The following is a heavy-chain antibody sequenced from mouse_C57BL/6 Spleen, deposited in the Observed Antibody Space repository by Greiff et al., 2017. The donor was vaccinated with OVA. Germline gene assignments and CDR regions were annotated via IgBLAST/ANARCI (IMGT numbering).Heavy chain of an antibody. Sequence: EVQLVESGGDLVKPGGSLKLSCAASGFTFSSSGMSWVRQTPDKRLEWVATIYRGGGDTNYPGSVKGRFTISRDNATSTLYLQMSSLKSEDTAMYYCARSLCDGLFDYWGQGTSVTVSS. J-gene: IGHJ2*02. D-gene: IGHD2-3*01. CDR3: ARSLCDGLFDY. V-gene: IGHV5-6*01. CDR1: GFTFSSSG. CDR2: IYRGGGDT.